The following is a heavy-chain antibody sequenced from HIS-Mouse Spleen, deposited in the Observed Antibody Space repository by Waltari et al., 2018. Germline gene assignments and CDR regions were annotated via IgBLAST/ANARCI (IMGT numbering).Heavy chain of an antibody. CDR3: AREIPYSSSWYDWYFDL. D-gene: IGHD6-13*01. CDR1: GGSISSSSYY. V-gene: IGHV4-39*07. CDR2: SYYSGST. J-gene: IGHJ2*01. Sequence: QLQLQESGPGLVKPSETLSLTCTVSGGSISSSSYYWGWIRQPPGKGLEWIGSSYYSGSTYSNPSLKGRVTISVDTSKNQCALKLSSVTAADTAVYYCAREIPYSSSWYDWYFDLWGRGTLVTVSS.